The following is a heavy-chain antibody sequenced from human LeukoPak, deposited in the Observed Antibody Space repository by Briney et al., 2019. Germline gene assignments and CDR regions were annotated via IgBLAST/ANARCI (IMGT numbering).Heavy chain of an antibody. D-gene: IGHD3-16*02. V-gene: IGHV1-18*01. Sequence: ASVKVSCKASGYTFTSYGISWVRQAPGQGLEWMGWISAYNGNTNYAQKLQGRVTMTTDTSTRTAYMELRSLRSDDTAVYYCARDLFTLGGVIATKSLDYWGQGTLVTVSS. J-gene: IGHJ4*02. CDR3: ARDLFTLGGVIATKSLDY. CDR2: ISAYNGNT. CDR1: GYTFTSYG.